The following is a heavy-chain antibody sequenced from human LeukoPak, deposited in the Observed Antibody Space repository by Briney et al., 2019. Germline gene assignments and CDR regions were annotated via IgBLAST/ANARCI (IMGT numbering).Heavy chain of an antibody. CDR2: ISGSGGST. J-gene: IGHJ6*02. D-gene: IGHD4-17*01. V-gene: IGHV3-23*01. CDR1: GFTFSSYA. Sequence: GGSLRLSCAASGFTFSSYAMSWVRQAPGKGLEWVSAISGSGGSTYYADSVKGRFTISRDNSKNTLYLRMNSLRAEDTAVYYCAKGTGPVTTQSYYYYYGMDVWGQGTTVTVSS. CDR3: AKGTGPVTTQSYYYYYGMDV.